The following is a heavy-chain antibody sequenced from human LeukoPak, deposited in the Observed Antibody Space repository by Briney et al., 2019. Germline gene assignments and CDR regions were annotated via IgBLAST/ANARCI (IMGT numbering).Heavy chain of an antibody. CDR3: ARHSYCSSTSCYRDAFDI. V-gene: IGHV4-59*08. CDR1: GGSISSYY. J-gene: IGHJ3*02. CDR2: IYYSGST. Sequence: SETLSLTCTVSGGSISSYYWSWIRQPPGKGLEWIGYIYYSGSTNYNPSLKSRVTISVDTSKNQFSLKLSSVTAADTAVYYCARHSYCSSTSCYRDAFDIWGQGTVVTVSS. D-gene: IGHD2-2*01.